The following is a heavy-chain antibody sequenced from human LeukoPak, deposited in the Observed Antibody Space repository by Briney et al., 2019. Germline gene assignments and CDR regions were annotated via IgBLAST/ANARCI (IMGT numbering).Heavy chain of an antibody. CDR2: ISGSGGGT. CDR1: GFTFSDYA. Sequence: GGSLRLSCAASGFTFSDYAMSWVRQAPGKGLEWVSAISGSGGGTYYADSVKGRFTISRDNSKNTLNLQMNSLRAEDTAVYYCAKDPNYDTSGVNWFDPWGQGTLVTVSS. D-gene: IGHD3-22*01. V-gene: IGHV3-23*01. J-gene: IGHJ5*02. CDR3: AKDPNYDTSGVNWFDP.